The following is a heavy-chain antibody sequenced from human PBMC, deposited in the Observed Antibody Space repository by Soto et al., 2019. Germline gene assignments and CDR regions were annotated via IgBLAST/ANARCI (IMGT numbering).Heavy chain of an antibody. CDR1: GYSISSGYY. D-gene: IGHD6-19*01. V-gene: IGHV4-38-2*01. J-gene: IGHJ5*02. CDR3: ARGYSSGWYLNWFDP. Sequence: PSETLSLTCAVSGYSISSGYYWGWIRQPPGKGLEWIGSIYHSGSTYYNPSLKSRVTISVDTSKNQFSLKLSSVTAADTAVYYCARGYSSGWYLNWFDPWGQGTLVTVS. CDR2: IYHSGST.